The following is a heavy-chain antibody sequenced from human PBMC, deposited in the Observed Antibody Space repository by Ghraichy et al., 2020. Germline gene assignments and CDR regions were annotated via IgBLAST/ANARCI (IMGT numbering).Heavy chain of an antibody. CDR3: TRDPGWYYGMAV. J-gene: IGHJ6*02. Sequence: GGSLRLSCAVSGFTSKSYWMNWVRQAPGKGLEWVANIKLDGSEKYYVDSVRGRFTISRDNANNSLYLQMSSLRAEDTAVYYCTRDPGWYYGMAVWGQGTTVTVSS. CDR1: GFTSKSYW. CDR2: IKLDGSEK. D-gene: IGHD2-15*01. V-gene: IGHV3-7*01.